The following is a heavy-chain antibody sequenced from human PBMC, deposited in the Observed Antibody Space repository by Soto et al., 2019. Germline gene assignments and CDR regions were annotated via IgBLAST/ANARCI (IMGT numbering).Heavy chain of an antibody. CDR2: IWYDGSNK. V-gene: IGHV3-33*01. Sequence: QVQLVESGGGVVQPGRSLRLSCAASGFTFSSYGMHWVRQAPGKGLEWVAVIWYDGSNKYYADSVKGRFTISRDNSKNTLYLQMNSLRAEDTAVYYCASDGDHSSRGYYYYGMDVWGQGSTVTVSS. J-gene: IGHJ6*02. CDR3: ASDGDHSSRGYYYYGMDV. D-gene: IGHD6-13*01. CDR1: GFTFSSYG.